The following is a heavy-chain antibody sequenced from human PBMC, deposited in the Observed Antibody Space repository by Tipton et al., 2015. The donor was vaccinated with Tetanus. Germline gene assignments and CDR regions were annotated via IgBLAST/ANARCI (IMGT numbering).Heavy chain of an antibody. CDR2: INSDGSAR. CDR3: VREDIVSRLYAVFDL. CDR1: GFTFTDYW. J-gene: IGHJ4*02. V-gene: IGHV3-74*01. Sequence: SLRLSCAASGFTFTDYWMHWVRQAPGTGLVWVARINSDGSARSYADSVKGRFTISRDNAKDTLHLQMNSLRVEDTAVYYCVREDIVSRLYAVFDLWGQGALVTVSS. D-gene: IGHD2-15*01.